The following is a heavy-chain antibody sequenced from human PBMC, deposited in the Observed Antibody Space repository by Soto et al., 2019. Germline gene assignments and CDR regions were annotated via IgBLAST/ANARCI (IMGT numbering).Heavy chain of an antibody. V-gene: IGHV3-74*01. Sequence: EVQLVESGGGLVQPGGSLRLSCAASGFSFSRYWMHWVRQAPGKGLVWVSRINSDGTTTSYADSVKGRFTISRDNAKNTLYLQMNSLRAEDTAVYYCASLTVGAITVEAAFDYWGQGTLVTVSS. D-gene: IGHD1-26*01. CDR2: INSDGTTT. CDR3: ASLTVGAITVEAAFDY. CDR1: GFSFSRYW. J-gene: IGHJ4*02.